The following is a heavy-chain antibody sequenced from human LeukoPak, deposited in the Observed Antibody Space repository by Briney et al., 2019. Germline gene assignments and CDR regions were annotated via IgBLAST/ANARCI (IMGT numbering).Heavy chain of an antibody. V-gene: IGHV3-48*01. D-gene: IGHD3-10*01. J-gene: IGHJ5*02. Sequence: GGSLRLSCAASGFTFSSYSMNWVRQAPGKGLEWVSYISSSSSTIYYADSVKGRFTISRDNAKNSLYLQMNSLRAEDTAVYYCARGHFGLTYNWFDPWGQGTLVTVSS. CDR3: ARGHFGLTYNWFDP. CDR2: ISSSSSTI. CDR1: GFTFSSYS.